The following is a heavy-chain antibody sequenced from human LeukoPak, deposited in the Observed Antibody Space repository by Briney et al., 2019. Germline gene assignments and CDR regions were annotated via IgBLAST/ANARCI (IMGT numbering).Heavy chain of an antibody. D-gene: IGHD3-3*01. CDR1: GFTFSSYW. J-gene: IGHJ3*02. V-gene: IGHV3-7*01. CDR2: IKQDGSEK. CDR3: ARDYKRFLEWLGAFDI. Sequence: GGSLRLSCAASGFTFSSYWMSWVRQAPGKGLEWVANIKQDGSEKYYVDSVKGRFTISRDNAKNSLYLQMNSLRAEDTAVYYCARDYKRFLEWLGAFDIWDQGTMVTVSS.